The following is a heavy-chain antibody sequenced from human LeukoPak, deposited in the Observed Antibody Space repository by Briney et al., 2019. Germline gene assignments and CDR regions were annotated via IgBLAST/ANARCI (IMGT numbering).Heavy chain of an antibody. V-gene: IGHV3-48*03. J-gene: IGHJ1*01. CDR2: ISSSGSTI. Sequence: PGGSLRLSCSASGFTFSSYEMNWVRQAPGKGLEWVSYISSSGSTIYYADSVKGRFTISRDNAWNSLYLQMNSLRAEDMAVYFCVRDLLGSGSTTAYLHHWGQGTLVTVSS. D-gene: IGHD1-1*01. CDR3: VRDLLGSGSTTAYLHH. CDR1: GFTFSSYE.